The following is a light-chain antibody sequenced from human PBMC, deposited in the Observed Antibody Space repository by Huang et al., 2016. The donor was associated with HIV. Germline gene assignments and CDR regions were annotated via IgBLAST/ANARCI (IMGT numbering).Light chain of an antibody. J-gene: IGKJ3*01. CDR2: AAS. V-gene: IGKV1-9*01. CDR3: QQLNSFL. Sequence: IQLTQSPSSLSASVGDRVSISCRASQDISNSLAWYQLRPGKAPKLLIYAASTLQSGVPSRCSGSGSGTVFALTISGLQPEDFATYYCQQLNSFLFGPGTKVDIK. CDR1: QDISNS.